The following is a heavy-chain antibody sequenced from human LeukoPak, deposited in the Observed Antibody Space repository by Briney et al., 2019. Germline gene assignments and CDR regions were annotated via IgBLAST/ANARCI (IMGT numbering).Heavy chain of an antibody. CDR1: GYRFTSYW. CDR3: ARSGYSYGYYSFDP. Sequence: GESLKISCKGSGYRFTSYWVGWVRQMPGKGLEWMGIIYPGDADTRYRPSFQGQVTISADKSITTAYLQWSSLKASDTAMYYCARSGYSYGYYSFDPWGQGTLVTVSS. V-gene: IGHV5-51*01. J-gene: IGHJ5*02. CDR2: IYPGDADT. D-gene: IGHD5-18*01.